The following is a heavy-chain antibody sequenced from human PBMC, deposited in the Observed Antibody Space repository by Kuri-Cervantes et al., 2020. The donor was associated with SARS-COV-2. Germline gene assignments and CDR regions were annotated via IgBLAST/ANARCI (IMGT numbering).Heavy chain of an antibody. J-gene: IGHJ6*02. Sequence: GGSLRLSCAASGFTFSDYYMSWIRQAPGKGLEWVAVIWYDGSNKYYVDSVKGRFTISRDNSKNTLYLQMNSLRAEDTAVYYCAAELVAAYGMDVWGQGTTVTVSS. CDR2: IWYDGSNK. CDR1: GFTFSDYY. V-gene: IGHV3-33*08. D-gene: IGHD1-7*01. CDR3: AAELVAAYGMDV.